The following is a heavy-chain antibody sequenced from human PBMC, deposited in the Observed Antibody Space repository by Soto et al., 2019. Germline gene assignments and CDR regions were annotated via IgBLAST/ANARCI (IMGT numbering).Heavy chain of an antibody. D-gene: IGHD3-3*01. J-gene: IGHJ6*02. Sequence: QVQLQESGPGLVKPSQTLSLTCTVSGGSISSGGYYWSWIRQHPGKGLEWSGYIYYSGSTYYNTSLKSRVTISVDTSKNQFSLKLSSVTAADTAVYYCARESVDLFGVGPYYYYYGMYVWSQGTTVTVSS. CDR1: GGSISSGGYY. V-gene: IGHV4-31*03. CDR2: IYYSGST. CDR3: ARESVDLFGVGPYYYYYGMYV.